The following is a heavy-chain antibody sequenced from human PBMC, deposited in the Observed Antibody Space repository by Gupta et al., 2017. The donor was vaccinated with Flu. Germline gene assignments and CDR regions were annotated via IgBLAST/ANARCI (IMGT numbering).Heavy chain of an antibody. V-gene: IGHV1-2*02. Sequence: QVQLVQSGAEVKKPGASVKVSCKASGYTFTGYYMHWVRQAPGQGLEWMGWSNTNSGGTTYAQNCQGRVTMTRDTSISTAYMELSRLRSDDTAVYYCARDPFSGFRFQYYYGMDVWGQGTTVTVSS. CDR3: ARDPFSGFRFQYYYGMDV. J-gene: IGHJ6*02. CDR2: SNTNSGGT. D-gene: IGHD3-22*01. CDR1: GYTFTGYY.